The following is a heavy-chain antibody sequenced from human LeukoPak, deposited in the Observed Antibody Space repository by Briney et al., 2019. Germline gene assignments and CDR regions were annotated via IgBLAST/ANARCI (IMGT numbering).Heavy chain of an antibody. CDR1: GFTFSSYA. J-gene: IGHJ6*02. CDR2: ISYDGSNK. D-gene: IGHD1-20*01. Sequence: GRSLRLSCAASGFTFSSYAMHWVRQAAGKGLEWVAVISYDGSNKYYADSVKGRFTISRDNSKNTLYLQMNSLRAEDTAVYYCARGITGTFYYYYGMDVWGQGTTVTVSS. V-gene: IGHV3-30-3*01. CDR3: ARGITGTFYYYYGMDV.